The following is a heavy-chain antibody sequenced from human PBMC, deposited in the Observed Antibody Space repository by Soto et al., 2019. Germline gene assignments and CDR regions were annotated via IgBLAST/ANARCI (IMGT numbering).Heavy chain of an antibody. J-gene: IGHJ1*01. Sequence: ASVKVSCKASGYTFTSYGISWVRQAPGQGLEWMGWISAYNGNTNYAQKLQGRVTMTTDTSTSTAYLELRSLRSDEPAVYYCARVGYWSGGSCFEYFRHGGQATLVTVPS. CDR3: ARVGYWSGGSCFEYFRH. V-gene: IGHV1-18*01. CDR2: ISAYNGNT. CDR1: GYTFTSYG. D-gene: IGHD2-15*01.